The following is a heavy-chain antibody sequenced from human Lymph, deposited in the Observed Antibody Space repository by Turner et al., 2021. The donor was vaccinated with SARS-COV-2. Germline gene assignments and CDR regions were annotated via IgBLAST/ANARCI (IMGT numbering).Heavy chain of an antibody. J-gene: IGHJ3*02. V-gene: IGHV1-2*02. Sequence: QVQLVQSGAEVKKPGASVKVSCKASGYNFTGYYVHWVRQAPGQGLEWMGWITPNSGGTDYAQNLQGRVTMTRDTSISTAYMELSRLSSDDTAVYYCARSLGYSSGWYGDAFDIWGLGTMVTVSS. CDR3: ARSLGYSSGWYGDAFDI. CDR1: GYNFTGYY. D-gene: IGHD6-19*01. CDR2: ITPNSGGT.